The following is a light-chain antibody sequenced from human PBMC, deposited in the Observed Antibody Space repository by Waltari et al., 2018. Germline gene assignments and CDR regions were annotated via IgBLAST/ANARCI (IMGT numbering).Light chain of an antibody. V-gene: IGKV4-1*01. J-gene: IGKJ3*01. CDR1: QTSLDSSNNRNY. Sequence: DIVMTQSPDSLAVSLGERAPIHCQSSQTSLDSSNNRNYLAWYQQKPGQPPKLLIYCASSRESGFSDRFSGSGSGTDFTLTITSLQAEDVAFYYCQQYYSPPPLFTFGPGTKVDIK. CDR2: CAS. CDR3: QQYYSPPPLFT.